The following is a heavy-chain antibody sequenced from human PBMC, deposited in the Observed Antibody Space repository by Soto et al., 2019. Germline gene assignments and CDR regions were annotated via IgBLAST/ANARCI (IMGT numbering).Heavy chain of an antibody. CDR3: ARADIVVVVAATRAGGFDY. CDR1: GGSFSGYY. D-gene: IGHD2-15*01. Sequence: QVQLQQWGAGLLKPSETLSLTCAVYGGSFSGYYWSWIRQPPGKGLEWIGEINHSGSTNYNPSLKSRGTISVDTSKNQFSLKLSSVTAADTAVYYCARADIVVVVAATRAGGFDYWGQGTLVTVSS. J-gene: IGHJ4*02. CDR2: INHSGST. V-gene: IGHV4-34*01.